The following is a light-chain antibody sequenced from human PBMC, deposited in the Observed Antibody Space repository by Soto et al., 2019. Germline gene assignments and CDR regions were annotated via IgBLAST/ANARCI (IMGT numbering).Light chain of an antibody. Sequence: PGQRATLSCRASQSVRSYLAWYQQKPGQAPRLLIYDASNRATGIPARFSGSGYGTDFPLTISSIEAEDFAVYDCQQRSNWITFGQGTRLEIK. V-gene: IGKV3-11*01. CDR3: QQRSNWIT. CDR1: QSVRSY. CDR2: DAS. J-gene: IGKJ5*01.